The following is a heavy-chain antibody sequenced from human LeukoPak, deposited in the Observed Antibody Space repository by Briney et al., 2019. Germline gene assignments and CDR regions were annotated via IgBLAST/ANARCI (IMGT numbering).Heavy chain of an antibody. CDR3: ARESGYDFPYYYYYGMDV. CDR2: IYYSGST. V-gene: IGHV4-59*01. D-gene: IGHD5-12*01. Sequence: PSETLSLTCTVSGGSISSYYWSWIRQPPGKGLEWIGYIYYSGSTNYNPSLKSRVTISVDTSKNQFSLKLSSVTAADTAVYYCARESGYDFPYYYYYGMDVWGQGTTVTVSS. CDR1: GGSISSYY. J-gene: IGHJ6*02.